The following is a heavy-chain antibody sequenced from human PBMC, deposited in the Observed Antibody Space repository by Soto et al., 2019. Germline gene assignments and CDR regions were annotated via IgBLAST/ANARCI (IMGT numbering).Heavy chain of an antibody. V-gene: IGHV3-23*01. CDR1: GFTFSSYA. Sequence: HPGGSLRLSCAASGFTFSSYAMSWVRQAPGKGLEWVSAISGSGGSTYYADSVKGRFTISRDNSKNTLYLQMNSLRAEDTAVYYCAKGRIRVSYCSSTSCYGYYYYGMDVWGQGTTVTVSS. CDR3: AKGRIRVSYCSSTSCYGYYYYGMDV. J-gene: IGHJ6*02. D-gene: IGHD2-2*01. CDR2: ISGSGGST.